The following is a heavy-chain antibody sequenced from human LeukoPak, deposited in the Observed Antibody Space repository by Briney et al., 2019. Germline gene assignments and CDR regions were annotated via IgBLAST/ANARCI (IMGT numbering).Heavy chain of an antibody. Sequence: SETLSLTCAVYGGSFTGFYWSWIRQPPGKGPGWIWEINHSGSTNYNPSLKSRVTISVDTSKNQFSLKLSSVTAADTAVYYCARGSGSGGSRRAFDIWGQGTMVTVSS. CDR3: ARGSGSGGSRRAFDI. CDR1: GGSFTGFY. CDR2: INHSGST. D-gene: IGHD2-15*01. V-gene: IGHV4-34*01. J-gene: IGHJ3*02.